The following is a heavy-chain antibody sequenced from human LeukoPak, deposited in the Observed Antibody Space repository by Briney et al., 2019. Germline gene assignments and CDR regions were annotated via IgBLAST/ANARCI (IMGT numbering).Heavy chain of an antibody. V-gene: IGHV1-2*02. CDR2: INPNSGGT. J-gene: IGHJ4*02. Sequence: ASVKVSCKASGYTFTGYYMHWVRQAPGQGLEWMGWINPNSGGTNYAQKFQGRVTMTRDKSIRTAYMELSRLTSDDTAVYYCARGAHSGSYSPRLNYWGQGTLVTVSS. D-gene: IGHD1-26*01. CDR1: GYTFTGYY. CDR3: ARGAHSGSYSPRLNY.